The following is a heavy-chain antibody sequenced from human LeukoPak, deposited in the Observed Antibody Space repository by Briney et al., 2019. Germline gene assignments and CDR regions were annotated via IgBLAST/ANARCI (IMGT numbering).Heavy chain of an antibody. Sequence: SETLSLTCTVSRGSISPDHCAWIRQPPGKGLEWIGYIFYTGRARYNPSLEGRATLTVDMSKNQVSLKLRSVTAADTATYYCVRLVDGANTRVDSWGQGTLVTVSS. D-gene: IGHD4/OR15-4a*01. CDR2: IFYTGRA. CDR3: VRLVDGANTRVDS. V-gene: IGHV4-59*08. CDR1: RGSISPDH. J-gene: IGHJ4*02.